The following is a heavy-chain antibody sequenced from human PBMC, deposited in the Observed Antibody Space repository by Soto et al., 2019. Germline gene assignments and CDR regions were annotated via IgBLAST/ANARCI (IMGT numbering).Heavy chain of an antibody. Sequence: ASVKVSCKASGYTFTNYAMHWMRQAPGQRLEWMGWINTGNGNTKYSQKFQGRVTMTRDTSMSTAYMELSSLRSEDTAVYYCARGLNGYLHYFDYWGQGTPVTVSS. D-gene: IGHD5-18*01. CDR3: ARGLNGYLHYFDY. CDR2: INTGNGNT. CDR1: GYTFTNYA. V-gene: IGHV1-3*04. J-gene: IGHJ4*02.